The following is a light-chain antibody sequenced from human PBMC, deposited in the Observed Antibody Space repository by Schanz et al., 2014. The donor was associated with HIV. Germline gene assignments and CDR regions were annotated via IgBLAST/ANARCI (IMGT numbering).Light chain of an antibody. CDR3: QQYDSSPVT. V-gene: IGKV1-16*01. CDR1: QGISNS. Sequence: IQLTQSPSSLSAFVGDRVTFTCRASQGISNSLAWYQQKPGKAPKFLIYAASILQSGVPSRFSGSGSGTEFTLTINSLQPDDFATYYCQQYDSSPVTFGQGTRLEIK. CDR2: AAS. J-gene: IGKJ5*01.